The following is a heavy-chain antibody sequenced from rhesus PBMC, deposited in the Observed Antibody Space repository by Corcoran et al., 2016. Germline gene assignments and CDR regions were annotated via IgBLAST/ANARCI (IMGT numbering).Heavy chain of an antibody. D-gene: IGHD1-44*02. CDR1: GYTLTDES. CDR3: ARAQGGRGGLDS. Sequence: EVQLVQSGAEVKKPGASVKTSCKASGYTLTDESSPGVRQAPGKGLEWMGRVDPEDGKAIHAQKFQDRVTITADTSTHTAYLELSSLRSEDTAVYYCARAQGGRGGLDSWGQGVVVTVSS. CDR2: VDPEDGKA. J-gene: IGHJ6*01. V-gene: IGHV1-111*02.